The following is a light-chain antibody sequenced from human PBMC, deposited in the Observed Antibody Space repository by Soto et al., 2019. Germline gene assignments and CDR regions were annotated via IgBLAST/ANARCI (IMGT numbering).Light chain of an antibody. CDR2: WAS. V-gene: IGKV4-1*01. Sequence: DIVMTQSPDSLAVSLGERATINCKSSQSVLYSSQNKTSLVWYQQTPGQPPKLLIYWASTRESGVPDRFSGSGSGTDFTLTISSLQAEDVAVYYCQQHFSDPLTFGGGTKVEIK. J-gene: IGKJ4*01. CDR1: QSVLYSSQNKTS. CDR3: QQHFSDPLT.